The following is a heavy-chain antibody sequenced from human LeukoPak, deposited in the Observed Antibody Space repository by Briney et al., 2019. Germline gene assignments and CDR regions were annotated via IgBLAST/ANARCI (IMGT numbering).Heavy chain of an antibody. CDR3: ARVFAAAGSIDY. CDR1: GFTFSSYS. V-gene: IGHV3-21*01. D-gene: IGHD6-13*01. CDR2: ISSSSSYI. Sequence: GGSLRLSCAASGFTFSSYSMNWVRQAPGKGLEWVSSISSSSSYIYYADSVKGRFTISRDSAKNSLYLQMNSLRAEDTAVYYCARVFAAAGSIDYWGQGTLVTVSS. J-gene: IGHJ4*02.